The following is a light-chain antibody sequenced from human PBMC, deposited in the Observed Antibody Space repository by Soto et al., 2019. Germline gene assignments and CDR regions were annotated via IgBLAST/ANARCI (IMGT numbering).Light chain of an antibody. V-gene: IGLV2-14*03. Sequence: QSALTQPASVSGSPGQSITISCTGTSSDVGGYNYVSWYQNPPGKAPNLIIYDVTNRPSGVSNPFSGSKSGNTASLTISGLQPEDEADYYCSSYTTSNTRQIVFGTGTQLTVL. CDR2: DVT. CDR1: SSDVGGYNY. J-gene: IGLJ1*01. CDR3: SSYTTSNTRQIV.